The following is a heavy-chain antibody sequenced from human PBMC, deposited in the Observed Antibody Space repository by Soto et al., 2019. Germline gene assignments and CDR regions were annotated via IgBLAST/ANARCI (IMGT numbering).Heavy chain of an antibody. CDR1: GGTFSSYA. CDR3: GGRRPGKSDDFWSAGYYYVMDV. D-gene: IGHD3-3*01. V-gene: IGHV1-69*01. Sequence: SVKVSCKASGGTFSSYAISWVRQAPGQGLEWMGGIIPIFGTANYAQKFQGRVTITADESTSTAYMELSSLRSEDTAVYYCGGRRPGKSDDFWSAGYYYVMDVWGQGTTVTVSS. CDR2: IIPIFGTA. J-gene: IGHJ6*02.